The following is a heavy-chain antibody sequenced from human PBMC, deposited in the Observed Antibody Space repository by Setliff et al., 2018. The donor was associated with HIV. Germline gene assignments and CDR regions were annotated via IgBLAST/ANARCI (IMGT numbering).Heavy chain of an antibody. Sequence: PSETLSLTCTVSGGSISSTSYYWGWIRQPPGTGLEWIGSISSSGNTYYNPSLKSRVTTSVDTPKNQFSLKLNSVTAADTAVYYCAKTIGRYFDIFDNWGRERWAPSPQ. CDR3: AKTIGRYFDIFDN. V-gene: IGHV4-39*01. CDR1: GGSISSTSYY. CDR2: ISSSGNT. D-gene: IGHD3-9*01. J-gene: IGHJ4*02.